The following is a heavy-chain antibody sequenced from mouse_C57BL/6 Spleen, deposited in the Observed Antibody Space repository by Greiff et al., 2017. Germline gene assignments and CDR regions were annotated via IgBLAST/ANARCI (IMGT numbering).Heavy chain of an antibody. CDR2: ISGGGGNT. Sequence: DVMLVESGGGLVKPGGSLKLSCAASGFTFSSYTMSWVRQTPEKRLEWVATISGGGGNTYYPDSVKGRFTISRDNAKNTLYLQMSSLRSEDTALYYCAAIYDGYYGYFDYWGQGTTLTVSS. CDR3: AAIYDGYYGYFDY. V-gene: IGHV5-9*01. J-gene: IGHJ2*01. D-gene: IGHD2-3*01. CDR1: GFTFSSYT.